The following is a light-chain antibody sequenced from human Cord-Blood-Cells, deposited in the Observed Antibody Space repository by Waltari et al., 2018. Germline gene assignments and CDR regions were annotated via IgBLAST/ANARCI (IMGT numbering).Light chain of an antibody. CDR3: QQYNSYLYS. V-gene: IGKV1-5*03. Sequence: TLSASVGDRVTITCRASQSISSWLAWYQQKPGKAPKLLIYKASSLESGVPSRFSGSGSGTEFTLTISSLQPDDFATYYCQQYNSYLYSFGQGTKLEIK. CDR2: KAS. CDR1: QSISSW. J-gene: IGKJ2*03.